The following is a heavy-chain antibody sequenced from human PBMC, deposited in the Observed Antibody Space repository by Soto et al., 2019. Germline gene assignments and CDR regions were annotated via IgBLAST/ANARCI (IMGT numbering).Heavy chain of an antibody. CDR3: ARGAAGTAMVDS. J-gene: IGHJ4*02. V-gene: IGHV4-59*01. Sequence: PSETLSLTCTVSGGSIRGYYWTWIRQPPGKGLEWLGYIFYSGSTFYNPSLKSRVTISIHTSKSQFSLQLTSVTAADTGVYYCARGAAGTAMVDSWGQGTLVTVSS. CDR1: GGSIRGYY. CDR2: IFYSGST. D-gene: IGHD5-18*01.